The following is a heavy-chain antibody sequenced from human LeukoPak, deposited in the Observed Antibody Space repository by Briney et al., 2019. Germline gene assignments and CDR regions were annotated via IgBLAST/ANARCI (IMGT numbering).Heavy chain of an antibody. J-gene: IGHJ4*02. V-gene: IGHV1-69*08. CDR1: GGSFSSYS. CDR3: ARDLHLGSSSWFGY. Sequence: SVKVSCKASGGSFSSYSISWVPQAPGQGLEWMGRLIPVIRTPNYAQKFQGRVTITADKSTSTAYMELSSLRSEDTAVYYCARDLHLGSSSWFGYWGQGTLVTVSS. CDR2: LIPVIRTP. D-gene: IGHD6-13*01.